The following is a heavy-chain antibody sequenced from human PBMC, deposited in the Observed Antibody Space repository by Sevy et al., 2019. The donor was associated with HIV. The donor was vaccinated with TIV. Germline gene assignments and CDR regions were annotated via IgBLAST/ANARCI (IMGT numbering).Heavy chain of an antibody. CDR2: ISYDGSNK. J-gene: IGHJ6*02. Sequence: GGSLRLSCAASGFTFSSYGMHWVRQAPGKGLEWVAVISYDGSNKYYADSVKGRFTISRDNSKNTLYLQMNSLRAEDTAVYYCAKSERGYYYGMDVWGLGTTVTVSS. CDR1: GFTFSSYG. CDR3: AKSERGYYYGMDV. V-gene: IGHV3-30*18.